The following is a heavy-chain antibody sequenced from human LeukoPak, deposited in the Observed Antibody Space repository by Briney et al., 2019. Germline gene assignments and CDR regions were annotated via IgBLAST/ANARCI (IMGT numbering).Heavy chain of an antibody. CDR1: GGSISSGGYS. CDR3: ARSKGHMGYSYGGFDP. CDR2: IYHSGST. J-gene: IGHJ5*02. V-gene: IGHV4-30-2*01. Sequence: SETLSLTCAVSGGSISSGGYSWSWIRQPPGKGLEWIGYIYHSGSTYYNPSLKSRVTMSVDRSKNQFSLKLSSVTAADTAVYYCARSKGHMGYSYGGFDPWGQGTLVTVSS. D-gene: IGHD5-18*01.